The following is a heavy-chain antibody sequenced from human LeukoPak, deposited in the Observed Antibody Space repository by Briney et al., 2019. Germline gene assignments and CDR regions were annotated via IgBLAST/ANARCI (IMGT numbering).Heavy chain of an antibody. Sequence: SETLSLTCTVSGGSISSYYWSWIRQSPGKGLECIGYIHYTGSTNYNPSLKSRVTISVETSKNQFSLKLSSVTAADTAVYYCARGYYYGSGSYYDWGQGTLVTVSS. J-gene: IGHJ4*02. D-gene: IGHD3-10*01. V-gene: IGHV4-59*12. CDR3: ARGYYYGSGSYYD. CDR1: GGSISSYY. CDR2: IHYTGST.